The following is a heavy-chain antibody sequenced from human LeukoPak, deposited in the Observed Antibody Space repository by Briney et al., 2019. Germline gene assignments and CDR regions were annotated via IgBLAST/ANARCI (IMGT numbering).Heavy chain of an antibody. CDR1: GGSISSYY. CDR3: ARGEVLLLWYLFDS. V-gene: IGHV4-59*08. J-gene: IGHJ4*02. CDR2: IYNSGNT. Sequence: SETLSLTCSVSGGSISSYYWSWIRQPPGKGLEWIGYIYNSGNTNYSPSLKSRVTISVDTSKNQFSLKLNSVTAADTAVYYCARGEVLLLWYLFDSWGQGTLVTVSS. D-gene: IGHD3-10*01.